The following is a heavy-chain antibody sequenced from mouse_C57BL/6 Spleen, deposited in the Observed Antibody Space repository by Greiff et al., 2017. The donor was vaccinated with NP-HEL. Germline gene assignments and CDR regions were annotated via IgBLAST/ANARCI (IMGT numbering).Heavy chain of an antibody. J-gene: IGHJ4*01. CDR2: IYPGDGDT. D-gene: IGHD1-1*01. CDR1: GYAFSSSW. V-gene: IGHV1-80*01. Sequence: VHLVASGAELVKPGASVKISCKASGYAFSSSWMNWVKQRPGTGLEWIGQIYPGDGDTNYNGKFKGKATLTADKSSSTAYMQLSSLTSEDSAVYFCARWNYFYAMDYWGQGTSVTVSS. CDR3: ARWNYFYAMDY.